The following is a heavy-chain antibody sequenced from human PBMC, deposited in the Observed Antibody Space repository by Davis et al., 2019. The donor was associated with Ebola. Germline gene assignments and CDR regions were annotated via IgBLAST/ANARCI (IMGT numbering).Heavy chain of an antibody. CDR3: VPNMDF. Sequence: GESLKISCAASGFTFSDYYMSWVRQAPGKGLEWVANIKQDGSEKYYVDSVKGRFTISRDNAKNSLYLQMNSLRAEDTAVYYCVPNMDFWGKGTTVAVSS. CDR2: IKQDGSEK. V-gene: IGHV3-7*03. J-gene: IGHJ6*03. CDR1: GFTFSDYY.